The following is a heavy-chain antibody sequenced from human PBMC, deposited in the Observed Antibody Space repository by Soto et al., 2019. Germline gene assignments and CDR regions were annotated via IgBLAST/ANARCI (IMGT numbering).Heavy chain of an antibody. J-gene: IGHJ4*02. CDR2: MKPTSGNT. D-gene: IGHD2-8*01. Sequence: QVQLVQSGAEVKKPGASVKVSCKASGYTFSSYDINWMRQATGQGLEWMGWMKPTSGNTGYAQKFQGRVTMTRDTSISTAYLELRSLRSYDTAVYYCVRDGYCPNGVCYFGEWDYGGEGTPVTVTS. V-gene: IGHV1-8*01. CDR1: GYTFSSYD. CDR3: VRDGYCPNGVCYFGEWDY.